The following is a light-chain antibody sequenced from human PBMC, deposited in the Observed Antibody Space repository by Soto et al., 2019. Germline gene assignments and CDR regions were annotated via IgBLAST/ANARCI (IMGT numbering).Light chain of an antibody. CDR3: QQRSSWPPVLT. CDR1: QSVSSY. V-gene: IGKV3-11*01. CDR2: DAS. Sequence: EIVLTQSPATLSLSPGVRATLTGRASQSVSSYLAWYQQTTGQAPRLLIYDASNRATGIPARFSGSGSGTDFTLNISSLETEEFAGYYGQQRSSWPPVLTVGGGTKVDIK. J-gene: IGKJ4*01.